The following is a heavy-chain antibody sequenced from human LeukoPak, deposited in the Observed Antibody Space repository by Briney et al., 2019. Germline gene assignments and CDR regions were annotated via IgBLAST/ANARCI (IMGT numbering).Heavy chain of an antibody. CDR3: AKCRASGAVNFDY. CDR2: ISGSGSNN. J-gene: IGHJ4*02. V-gene: IGHV3-23*01. Sequence: GGSLRLSCAASGFSFTSYAMSWVRQAPGKGLEWVSPISGSGSNNYHADSVKGRFTISRDNSRNTLYLQMNSLRAEDTAVYYCAKCRASGAVNFDYWGRGTLVTVSS. D-gene: IGHD1-26*01. CDR1: GFSFTSYA.